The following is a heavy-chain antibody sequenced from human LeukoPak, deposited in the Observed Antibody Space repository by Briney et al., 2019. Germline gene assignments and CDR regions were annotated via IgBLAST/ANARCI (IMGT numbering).Heavy chain of an antibody. CDR3: APRDWNDGPASH. Sequence: GGSLRLSCAASGFTFSSYGMHWVRQVPGKGLEWVAFIRYDGSNKYYADSVKGRFTISRDNSKNTLYLQMNSLRAEDTAVYYCAPRDWNDGPASHWGQGTLVTVSS. CDR1: GFTFSSYG. J-gene: IGHJ4*02. D-gene: IGHD1-1*01. V-gene: IGHV3-30*02. CDR2: IRYDGSNK.